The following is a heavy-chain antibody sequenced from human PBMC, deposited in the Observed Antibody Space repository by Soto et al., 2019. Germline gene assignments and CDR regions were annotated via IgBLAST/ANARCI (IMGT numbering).Heavy chain of an antibody. CDR1: GYTFTGYY. D-gene: IGHD2-21*02. CDR3: GREDPAVTAYGMEV. V-gene: IGHV1-2*04. J-gene: IGHJ6*02. Sequence: ASVKVSCKASGYTFTGYYMHWVRQAPGQGLEWMGWINPNSGGTNYAQKFQGWVTMTRDTSISTAYMELSRLRSDDTAVYYCGREDPAVTAYGMEVWGQGTTVTV. CDR2: INPNSGGT.